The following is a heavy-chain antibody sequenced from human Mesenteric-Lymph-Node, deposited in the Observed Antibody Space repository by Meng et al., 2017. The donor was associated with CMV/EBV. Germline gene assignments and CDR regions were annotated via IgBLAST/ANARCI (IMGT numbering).Heavy chain of an antibody. CDR3: ARAPYCSSTNCYPHYYGMDV. J-gene: IGHJ6*02. D-gene: IGHD2-2*01. CDR1: GFTFSNYG. V-gene: IGHV3-30*02. Sequence: GESLKISCTASGFTFSNYGMHWVRQAPGKGLEWAAFIRYDGNNKYYADSVKGRFTISRDNSKNTVYLQMNSLRAEDTAVYYCARAPYCSSTNCYPHYYGMDVWGQGTTVTVSS. CDR2: IRYDGNNK.